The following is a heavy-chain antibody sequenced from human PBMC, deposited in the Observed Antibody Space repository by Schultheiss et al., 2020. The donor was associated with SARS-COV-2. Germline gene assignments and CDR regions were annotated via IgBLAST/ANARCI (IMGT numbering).Heavy chain of an antibody. J-gene: IGHJ6*03. V-gene: IGHV3-13*01. CDR2: IGTAGDT. CDR3: ARATVTRENYYYYYMDV. CDR1: GFTFSSYD. Sequence: GGSLRLSCAASGFTFSSYDMHWVRQATGKGLEWVSAIGTAGDTYYPGSVKGRFTISRENAKNSLYLQMNSLRAGDTAVYYCARATVTRENYYYYYMDVWGKGTTVTVSS. D-gene: IGHD4-17*01.